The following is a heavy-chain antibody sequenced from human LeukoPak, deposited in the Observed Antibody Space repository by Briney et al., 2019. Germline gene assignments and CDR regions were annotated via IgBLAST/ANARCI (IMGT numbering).Heavy chain of an antibody. D-gene: IGHD4-17*01. CDR3: ARQDDYGDYALDY. J-gene: IGHJ4*02. Sequence: SETLSLTCAVYGGSFSGYYWSWIRQPPGKGLEWIGEINHSGSTNCNPSLKSRVTISVDTSKNQFSLKLSSVTAADTAVYYCARQDDYGDYALDYWGQGTLVTVSS. CDR2: INHSGST. CDR1: GGSFSGYY. V-gene: IGHV4-34*01.